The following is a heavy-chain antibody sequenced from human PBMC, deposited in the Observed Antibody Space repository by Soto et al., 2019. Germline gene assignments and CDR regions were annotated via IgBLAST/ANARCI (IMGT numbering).Heavy chain of an antibody. CDR3: ARGIFLVSPVNNYLDY. Sequence: QVQLAQSGAEVKKPGASVKVSCKVSGYTFTGYYMHWVRQAPGEGLEWMGWINPNSGGTNHAEKFQGKVTMTTGTSISTVYMELGRLRSDDTALYYCARGIFLVSPVNNYLDYWGQGTLVTVSS. D-gene: IGHD3-3*02. V-gene: IGHV1-2*02. CDR2: INPNSGGT. CDR1: GYTFTGYY. J-gene: IGHJ4*02.